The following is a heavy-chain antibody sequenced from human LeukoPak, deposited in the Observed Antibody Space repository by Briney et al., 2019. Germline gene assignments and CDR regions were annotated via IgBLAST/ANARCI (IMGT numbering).Heavy chain of an antibody. CDR1: GGSISSSNYY. V-gene: IGHV4-39*01. CDR2: IYYSGST. CDR3: ARGLPKHDFGDYGGTWFDP. D-gene: IGHD4-17*01. J-gene: IGHJ5*02. Sequence: SETLSLTCTVSGGSISSSNYYWGWIRQPPGKGLEWIGSIYYSGSTYYNPSLKSRVTISVDTSKNQFSLKLSSVTAADTAVYYCARGLPKHDFGDYGGTWFDPWGQGTLVTVSS.